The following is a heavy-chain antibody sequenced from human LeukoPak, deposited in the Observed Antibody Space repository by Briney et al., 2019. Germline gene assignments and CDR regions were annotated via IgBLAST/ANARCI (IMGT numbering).Heavy chain of an antibody. CDR2: IDYSGST. CDR1: GGSISNYY. CDR3: ARTSRDGYNSKGNYFDY. Sequence: SETLSLTCTVSGGSISNYYWSWIRQPRGKGLEWIGYIDYSGSTNYNPSLKSRVTISVDTSKNQFSLNLSSLTAADTAVYYCARTSRDGYNSKGNYFDYWAQGPLVTVSS. D-gene: IGHD5-24*01. V-gene: IGHV4-59*01. J-gene: IGHJ4*02.